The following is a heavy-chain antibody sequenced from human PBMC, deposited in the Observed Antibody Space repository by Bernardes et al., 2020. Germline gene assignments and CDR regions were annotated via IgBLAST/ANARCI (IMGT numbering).Heavy chain of an antibody. CDR3: ARDGRYNSGYYYYMDV. CDR1: GFTVSSNY. J-gene: IGHJ6*03. D-gene: IGHD5-18*01. CDR2: IYSGGST. Sequence: GGSLRLSCAASGFTVSSNYMSWVRQAPGKGLEWVSAIYSGGSTYYADSAKGRFTISRDNSKNTLYLQMNSLRAEDTAVYYCARDGRYNSGYYYYMDVWGKGTTVTVSS. V-gene: IGHV3-53*01.